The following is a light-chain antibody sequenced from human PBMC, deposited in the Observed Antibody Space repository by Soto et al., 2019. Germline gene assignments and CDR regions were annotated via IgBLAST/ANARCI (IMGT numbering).Light chain of an antibody. CDR3: QQYNNWPSWT. J-gene: IGKJ1*01. CDR2: GAS. Sequence: EIVLTQSPGTLSLSPWERATLSCRASQSVSSSYLAWYQQKPGQAPRLLIYGASSRATGIPDRFSGSGSGTEFTLTISSLQSEDCAVYYCQQYNNWPSWTFGQGTKVDI. V-gene: IGKV3-20*01. CDR1: QSVSSSY.